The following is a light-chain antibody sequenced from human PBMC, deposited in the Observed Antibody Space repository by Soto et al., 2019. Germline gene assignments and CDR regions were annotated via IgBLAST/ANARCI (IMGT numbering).Light chain of an antibody. CDR3: QKYDSPPRT. J-gene: IGKJ1*01. CDR1: QGISNY. Sequence: DIQMTQSPSSLSASVGDRVTITCRATQGISNYLAWYQQKPGKVPKLLIYDASTLQSGVPPRFSGSGSGTDLTLTISSLQPEDVATYYCQKYDSPPRTFGQGTKVEI. CDR2: DAS. V-gene: IGKV1-27*01.